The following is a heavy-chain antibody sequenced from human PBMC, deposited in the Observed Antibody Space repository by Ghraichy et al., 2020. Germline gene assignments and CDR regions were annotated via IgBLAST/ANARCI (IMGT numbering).Heavy chain of an antibody. CDR2: IYSGGST. Sequence: GGSLRLSCAASGFTVSSNYMSWVRQAPGKGLELVSVIYSGGSTYYADSVKGRFTISRDNSKNTLYLQMNSLRAEDTAVYYCARVPYDLGQNWYFDLWGRGTLVTVSS. V-gene: IGHV3-53*01. CDR3: ARVPYDLGQNWYFDL. J-gene: IGHJ2*01. CDR1: GFTVSSNY. D-gene: IGHD3-3*01.